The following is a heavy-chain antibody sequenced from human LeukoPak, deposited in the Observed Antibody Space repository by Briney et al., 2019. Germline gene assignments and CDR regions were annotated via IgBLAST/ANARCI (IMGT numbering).Heavy chain of an antibody. D-gene: IGHD2-15*01. CDR3: ARRKGCYDY. CDR1: GFTFSSYA. V-gene: IGHV3-30-3*01. Sequence: PGGSLGLSCAASGFTFSSYAMHWVRQAPGKGLEWVAVISYDGSNKYYADSVKGRFTISRDNSKNTLYLQMNSLRAEDTAVYYCARRKGCYDYWGQGTLVTVSS. J-gene: IGHJ4*02. CDR2: ISYDGSNK.